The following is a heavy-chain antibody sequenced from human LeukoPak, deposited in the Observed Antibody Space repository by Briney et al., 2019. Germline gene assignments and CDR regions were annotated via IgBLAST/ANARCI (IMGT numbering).Heavy chain of an antibody. D-gene: IGHD4-23*01. Sequence: GGSLRLSCAASGFNFSSYWMHWVRQAPGKGLVWVSRINSDGSTTNYADSVKGRFTISRDNAKNTLYLQMNSLRAEDTAVYYCARDLYGGKGDYWGQGTLVTVSS. CDR3: ARDLYGGKGDY. V-gene: IGHV3-74*01. CDR1: GFNFSSYW. CDR2: INSDGSTT. J-gene: IGHJ4*02.